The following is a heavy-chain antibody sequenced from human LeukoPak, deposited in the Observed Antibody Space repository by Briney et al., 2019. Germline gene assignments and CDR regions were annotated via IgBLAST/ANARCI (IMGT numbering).Heavy chain of an antibody. CDR1: GGTFSSYA. J-gene: IGHJ5*02. Sequence: ASVKVFCKASGGTFSSYAISWVRQAPGQGLEWMGRIIPIFGIANYAQKFQGRVTITADKSTSTAYMELSSLRSEDTAVYYCARDLLDILTGLPAWPWGQGTLVTVSS. CDR2: IIPIFGIA. D-gene: IGHD3-9*01. V-gene: IGHV1-69*04. CDR3: ARDLLDILTGLPAWP.